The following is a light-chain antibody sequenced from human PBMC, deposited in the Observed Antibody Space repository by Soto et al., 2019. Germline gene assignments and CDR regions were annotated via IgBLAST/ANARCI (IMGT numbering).Light chain of an antibody. V-gene: IGKV3-20*01. CDR1: QSVSSSY. CDR2: GAS. J-gene: IGKJ4*01. CDR3: QHYGSPPLT. Sequence: EIVLTQSPGTLSLSPGERATLSCRASQSVSSSYLAWYQQKPGQAPRLLIYGASSRATGIPDKFGGSGSGTDFTLTISRLEPEDFAVYYCQHYGSPPLTFGGGTKVEIK.